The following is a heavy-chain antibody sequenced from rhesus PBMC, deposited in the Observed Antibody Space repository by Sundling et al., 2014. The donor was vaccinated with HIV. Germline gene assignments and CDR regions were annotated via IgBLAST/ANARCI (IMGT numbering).Heavy chain of an antibody. CDR1: GFSLSTSRMG. V-gene: IGHV2S1*01. J-gene: IGHJ4*01. Sequence: QVTLKEAGPALVKPTQTLTLTCTFSGFSLSTSRMGVGWIRQPPGKTLEWLAHIYWDDEKYYSPSLKSRLTMSKDTSKNQLVLTMTNMDPVDTATYYCARPRYYEDDYGYGYYFDYWGQGVLVTVSS. CDR3: ARPRYYEDDYGYGYYFDY. CDR2: IYWDDEK. D-gene: IGHD3-9*01.